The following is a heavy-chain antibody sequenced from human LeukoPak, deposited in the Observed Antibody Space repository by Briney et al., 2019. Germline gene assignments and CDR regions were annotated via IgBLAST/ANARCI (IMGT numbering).Heavy chain of an antibody. CDR3: ARAGCTNGVCYFIYYFDY. Sequence: ASVKVSCKASGYTFTSYDINWVRQATGQGLEWMGWMNPNSGNTGYAQKFQGRVTMTRNTSISTAYMELSSLRSEDTAVYYCARAGCTNGVCYFIYYFDYWGRGTLVTVSS. CDR2: MNPNSGNT. D-gene: IGHD2-8*01. V-gene: IGHV1-8*01. J-gene: IGHJ4*02. CDR1: GYTFTSYD.